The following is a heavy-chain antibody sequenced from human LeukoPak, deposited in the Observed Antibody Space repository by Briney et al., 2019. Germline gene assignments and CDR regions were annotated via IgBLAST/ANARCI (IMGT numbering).Heavy chain of an antibody. J-gene: IGHJ4*02. CDR1: GFTFSTYS. V-gene: IGHV3-48*01. CDR2: ISSSLSSI. CDR3: VRGPRYSGYDYFDY. Sequence: GGSLRLSCAASGFTFSTYSMNWVRQAPRKGLEWVSYISSSLSSIYYADSVKGRFTISRDNAKNSLYLQMSSLRREDTAVYFCVRGPRYSGYDYFDYWGQGTLVTVSS. D-gene: IGHD5-12*01.